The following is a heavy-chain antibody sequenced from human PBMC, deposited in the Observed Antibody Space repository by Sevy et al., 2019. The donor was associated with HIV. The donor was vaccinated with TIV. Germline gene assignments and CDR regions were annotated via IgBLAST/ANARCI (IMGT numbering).Heavy chain of an antibody. V-gene: IGHV3-30-3*01. Sequence: GGSLRLSCAASGFTFSSYAMHWVRQAPGKGLEWVAVISYDGSNKYYADSVKGRFTISRDNSKNTLYLQMNSLRAEDTAVYYRAREGSIAAAGNAEYFQHWGQGTLVTVSS. CDR3: AREGSIAAAGNAEYFQH. D-gene: IGHD6-13*01. CDR1: GFTFSSYA. J-gene: IGHJ1*01. CDR2: ISYDGSNK.